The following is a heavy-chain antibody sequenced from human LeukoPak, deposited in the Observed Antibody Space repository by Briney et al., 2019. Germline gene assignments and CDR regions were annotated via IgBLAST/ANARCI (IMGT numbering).Heavy chain of an antibody. Sequence: PSVTLSLTCTVSGDSMSSGARWSWVRQSPGKGLEWIGEIYHSGSTNYNPSLRGRVTLSVDSSNNHFSLDLSSVTAADTAFYYCARRGYSGNEAYFAYWGQGTLVTVSS. D-gene: IGHD5-12*01. CDR2: IYHSGST. CDR1: GDSMSSGAR. J-gene: IGHJ4*02. CDR3: ARRGYSGNEAYFAY. V-gene: IGHV4-4*02.